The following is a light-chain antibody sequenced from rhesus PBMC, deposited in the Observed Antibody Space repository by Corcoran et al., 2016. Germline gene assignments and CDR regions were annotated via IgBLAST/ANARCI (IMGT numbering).Light chain of an antibody. V-gene: IGKV3S9*01. CDR3: QQFNNWNS. Sequence: EIVMTQSPATLSLSPGERATLSCRASQSVSSYVAWYQQKPEQAPRLLIYGESRRATGIPDRFSGSGSGTDFSRIISSLEPENVGVYFCQQFNNWNSFGQGPKVEIK. CDR2: GES. CDR1: QSVSSY. J-gene: IGKJ2*01.